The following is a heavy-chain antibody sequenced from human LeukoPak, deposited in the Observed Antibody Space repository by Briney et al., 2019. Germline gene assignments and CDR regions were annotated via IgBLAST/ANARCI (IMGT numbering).Heavy chain of an antibody. J-gene: IGHJ4*02. Sequence: ASVKVSCKVSGGTFSSYAISWVRQAPGQGLEWMGRIIPILGIANYAQKFQGRVTITADKSTSTAYMELSSLRSEDTAVYYCARDGGVAAAGVDYWGQGTLVTVSS. CDR3: ARDGGVAAAGVDY. D-gene: IGHD6-13*01. CDR1: GGTFSSYA. V-gene: IGHV1-69*04. CDR2: IIPILGIA.